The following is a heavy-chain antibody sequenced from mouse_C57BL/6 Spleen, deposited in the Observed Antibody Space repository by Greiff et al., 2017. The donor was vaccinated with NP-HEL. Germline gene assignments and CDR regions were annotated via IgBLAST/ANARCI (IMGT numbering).Heavy chain of an antibody. Sequence: LVESGVELVKPGASVKLSCKASGYTFTSYWMHWVKQRPGRGLEWIGRIDPNSGGTKYNEKFKSKATLTVDKPSRTAYMQLSSLTSEDSAVDYCAREGGPYYYGSSSNWYFDVWGTGTTVTVSS. D-gene: IGHD1-1*01. J-gene: IGHJ1*03. CDR3: AREGGPYYYGSSSNWYFDV. CDR2: IDPNSGGT. CDR1: GYTFTSYW. V-gene: IGHV1-72*01.